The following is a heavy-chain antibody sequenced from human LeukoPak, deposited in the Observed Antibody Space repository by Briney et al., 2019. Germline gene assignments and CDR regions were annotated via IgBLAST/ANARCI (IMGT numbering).Heavy chain of an antibody. CDR3: ARESQKKYYFDY. J-gene: IGHJ4*02. CDR1: GDSISSYY. D-gene: IGHD3-10*01. CDR2: IYYSGST. Sequence: SETLSLTCTVSGDSISSYYWSWIRQPPGKGLEWIGYIYYSGSTNYNPSLKSRVTISVDTTTNQFSQKLSSLTTADTTAYYCARESQKKYYFDYWGQGTLVTVSS. V-gene: IGHV4-59*08.